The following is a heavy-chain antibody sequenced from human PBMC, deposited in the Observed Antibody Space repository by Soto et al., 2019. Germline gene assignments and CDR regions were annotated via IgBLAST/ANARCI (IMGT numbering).Heavy chain of an antibody. V-gene: IGHV3-30-3*01. Sequence: PGGSLRLSCAASGFIFSTYAMHWVRQAPGKGLEWVAVISYDGSNKYYADSVKGRFTISRDNSKNTLYLQMNSLRAEDTAVYYCARSGSGTYYEYYYYGLDVWGQGTAVTVSS. CDR1: GFIFSTYA. CDR3: ARSGSGTYYEYYYYGLDV. J-gene: IGHJ6*02. CDR2: ISYDGSNK. D-gene: IGHD1-26*01.